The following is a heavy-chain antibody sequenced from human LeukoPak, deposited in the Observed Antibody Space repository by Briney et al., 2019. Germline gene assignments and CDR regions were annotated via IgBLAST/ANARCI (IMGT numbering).Heavy chain of an antibody. CDR1: GFTFSSYA. Sequence: LPGGSLRVSCAASGFTFSSYAMSGVRQAPGKGLEWVSAISGSGGSTYYADSVKGRFTISRDNSKNTLYLQMNSLRAEDTAVYYCAKDSRAHCGGCEFDIWGQGTMVTVSS. V-gene: IGHV3-23*01. CDR3: AKDSRAHCGGCEFDI. D-gene: IGHD2-21*01. J-gene: IGHJ3*02. CDR2: ISGSGGST.